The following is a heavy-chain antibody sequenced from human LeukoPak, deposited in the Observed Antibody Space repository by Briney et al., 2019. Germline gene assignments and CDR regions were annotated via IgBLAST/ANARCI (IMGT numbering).Heavy chain of an antibody. CDR3: AKDISLRWYFDY. J-gene: IGHJ4*02. CDR1: GFTVSSNY. Sequence: GGSLRLSCAASGFTVSSNYMSWVRQAPGKGLEWVSAISGSGGSTYYADSVKGRFTISRDNSKNTLYLQMNSLRAEDTAVYYCAKDISLRWYFDYWGQGTLVTVSS. V-gene: IGHV3-23*01. D-gene: IGHD5-12*01. CDR2: ISGSGGST.